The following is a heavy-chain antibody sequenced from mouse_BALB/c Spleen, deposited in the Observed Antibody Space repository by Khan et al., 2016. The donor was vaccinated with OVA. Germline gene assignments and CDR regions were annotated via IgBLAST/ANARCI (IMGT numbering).Heavy chain of an antibody. CDR2: IWGDGST. V-gene: IGHV2-6-7*01. CDR1: GFSLTDYG. Sequence: QVQLKESGPGLVAPSQNLSITCTVSGFSLTDYGVNWVRQPPGKGLEWLGMIWGDGSTDYNSALKSRLSISKDNSKSQVFLKMNSLQTDDTARYYCARELRLGGFAYWGQGTRVTVSA. D-gene: IGHD1-2*01. CDR3: ARELRLGGFAY. J-gene: IGHJ3*01.